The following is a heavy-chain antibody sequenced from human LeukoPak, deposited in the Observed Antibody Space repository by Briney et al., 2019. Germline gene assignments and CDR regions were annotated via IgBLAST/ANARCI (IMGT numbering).Heavy chain of an antibody. CDR1: GGSFSGYY. CDR2: INHSGST. J-gene: IGHJ3*02. CDR3: ARTLWGSSWYFDAFDI. V-gene: IGHV4-34*01. D-gene: IGHD6-13*01. Sequence: KASETLSLTCAVYGGSFSGYYWSWIRQPPGKGLEWIGEINHSGSTNYNPSLKSRVTISVDTSKNQFSLKLSSVTAADTAVYYCARTLWGSSWYFDAFDIWGQGTMVTVSS.